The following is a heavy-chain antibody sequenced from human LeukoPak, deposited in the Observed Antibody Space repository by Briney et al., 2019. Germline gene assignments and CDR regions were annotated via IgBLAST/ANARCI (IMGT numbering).Heavy chain of an antibody. V-gene: IGHV1-8*02. CDR3: ARETPIYYGAPHAFDI. J-gene: IGHJ3*02. CDR2: INPNSGNT. D-gene: IGHD3-10*01. Sequence: ASVKVSCKASGYTFTGYYMHWVRQAPGQGLEWMGWINPNSGNTGYAQKFQGRVTMTRNTSISTAYMELSSLRSEDTAVYYCARETPIYYGAPHAFDIWGQGTMVTVSS. CDR1: GYTFTGYY.